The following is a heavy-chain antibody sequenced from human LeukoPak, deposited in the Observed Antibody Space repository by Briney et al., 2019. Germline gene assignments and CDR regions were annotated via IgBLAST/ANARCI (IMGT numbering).Heavy chain of an antibody. J-gene: IGHJ5*02. CDR2: IRYDGSNK. V-gene: IGHV3-30*02. Sequence: GGSLRLSCAASGFTFSSYGMHWVRQAPGKGLEWVAFIRYDGSNKYYADSVKGRFTISRDNSKNTLYLQMNSLRAEDTAVYYCARDRAMYQLLYWFDPWGQGTLVTVSS. D-gene: IGHD2-2*01. CDR1: GFTFSSYG. CDR3: ARDRAMYQLLYWFDP.